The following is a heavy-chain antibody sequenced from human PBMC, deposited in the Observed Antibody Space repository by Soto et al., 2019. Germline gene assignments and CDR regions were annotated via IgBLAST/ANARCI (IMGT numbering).Heavy chain of an antibody. Sequence: EVQLVESGGGLVQPGGSLRPSCAASGFTFSSYSMNWVRQAPGKGLEWVSYISGSSSMIYYADSVKGRFTISRDNAKNSLYLQMNSLRAEDTAVYYCARDLNPRQEMLYALLGYWGQGTLVTVSS. V-gene: IGHV3-48*01. J-gene: IGHJ4*02. D-gene: IGHD2-8*01. CDR1: GFTFSSYS. CDR3: ARDLNPRQEMLYALLGY. CDR2: ISGSSSMI.